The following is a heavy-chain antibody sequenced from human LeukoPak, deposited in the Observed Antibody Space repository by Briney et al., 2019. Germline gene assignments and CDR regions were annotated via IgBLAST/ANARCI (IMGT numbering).Heavy chain of an antibody. V-gene: IGHV4-34*01. J-gene: IGHJ5*02. Sequence: KSSETLSLTCAVYGGSFSGYYWSWTRQPPGKGLEWIGEINHSGSTNYNPSLKSRVTISVDTSKNQFSLKLSSVTAADTAVYYCARELGYCSGGSCYSGWFDPWGQGTLVTVSS. CDR3: ARELGYCSGGSCYSGWFDP. D-gene: IGHD2-15*01. CDR2: INHSGST. CDR1: GGSFSGYY.